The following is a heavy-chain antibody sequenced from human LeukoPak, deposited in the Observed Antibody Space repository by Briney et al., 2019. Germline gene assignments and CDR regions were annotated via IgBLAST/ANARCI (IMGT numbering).Heavy chain of an antibody. J-gene: IGHJ2*01. Sequence: ASVKVSCKASGYTFTGYYMHWVRQAPGQGLEWMGWINPNSGGTNYAQKFQGRVTMTRDTSISTAYMELSRLRSDDTAVYYCASLCSGYEWPFDLWGRGTLVTVSS. V-gene: IGHV1-2*02. CDR3: ASLCSGYEWPFDL. CDR1: GYTFTGYY. D-gene: IGHD5-12*01. CDR2: INPNSGGT.